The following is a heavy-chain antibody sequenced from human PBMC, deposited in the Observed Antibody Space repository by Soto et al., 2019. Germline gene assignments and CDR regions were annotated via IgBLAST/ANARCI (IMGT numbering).Heavy chain of an antibody. D-gene: IGHD2-8*01. CDR1: GYTLTELS. CDR2: INPNSGGT. V-gene: IGHV1-2*04. J-gene: IGHJ3*02. Sequence: ASVEVSCKVSGYTLTELSMHWVRQAPGQGLEWMGWINPNSGGTNYAQKFQGWVTMTRDTSISTAYMELSRLRSDDTAVYYCARAGCTNGVCYNDAFDIWGQGTMVTVSS. CDR3: ARAGCTNGVCYNDAFDI.